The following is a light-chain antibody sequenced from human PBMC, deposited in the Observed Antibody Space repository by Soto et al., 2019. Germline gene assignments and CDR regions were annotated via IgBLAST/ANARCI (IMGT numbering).Light chain of an antibody. Sequence: IQLPQSPSSLSASVGDRVTITCRASQGISSYLAWYQQKPGKAPKLLIYAASTLQSGVPSRFSGSGSGTDFTLTISSLQPEDFATYYCQQLNSSPLTFGGGTKVDIK. V-gene: IGKV1-9*01. CDR1: QGISSY. CDR3: QQLNSSPLT. J-gene: IGKJ4*01. CDR2: AAS.